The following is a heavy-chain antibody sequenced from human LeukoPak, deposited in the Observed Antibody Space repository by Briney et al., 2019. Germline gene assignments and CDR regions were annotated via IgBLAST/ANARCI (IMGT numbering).Heavy chain of an antibody. V-gene: IGHV4-38-2*02. CDR2: IYHSGST. Sequence: PSETLSLTCTVSGYSISSGYYWGWIRQPAGKGLEWIGSIYHSGSTYYNPSLKSRVTISVDTSKNQFSLKLTSVTAADTAVHYCARHPIAGLWFVPFDYWGQGTLVTVSS. D-gene: IGHD5-18*01. J-gene: IGHJ4*02. CDR3: ARHPIAGLWFVPFDY. CDR1: GYSISSGYY.